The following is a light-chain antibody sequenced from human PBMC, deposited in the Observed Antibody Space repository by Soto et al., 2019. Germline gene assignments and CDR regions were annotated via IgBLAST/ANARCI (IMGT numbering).Light chain of an antibody. V-gene: IGKV3-20*01. J-gene: IGKJ1*01. CDR1: QSVSNDF. CDR2: GAS. CDR3: QQFNRWRAT. Sequence: EIVLTQSPGILSLSPGEIATLSCSASQSVSNDFLAWYQQKPGQAPRLLIYGASTRATDVPDRFSGSGSGADFTLSSSRLEPEDVAVYYCQQFNRWRATFGQGTKVELK.